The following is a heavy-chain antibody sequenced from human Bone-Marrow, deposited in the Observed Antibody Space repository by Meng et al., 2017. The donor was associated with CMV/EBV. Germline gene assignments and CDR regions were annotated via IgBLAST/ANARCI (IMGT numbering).Heavy chain of an antibody. CDR1: GGSISRSSYY. D-gene: IGHD3-3*01. Sequence: SETLSLTCAVSGGSISRSSYYWGWLRQPPGKGLEWIASIYYSGSTYYNPSLKSRVTISVDTSKNQFSLKLSSVTAADTAVYYCAGDTRSWYLEFDQWGQGTLVTVAS. CDR2: IYYSGST. V-gene: IGHV4-39*07. CDR3: AGDTRSWYLEFDQ. J-gene: IGHJ4*02.